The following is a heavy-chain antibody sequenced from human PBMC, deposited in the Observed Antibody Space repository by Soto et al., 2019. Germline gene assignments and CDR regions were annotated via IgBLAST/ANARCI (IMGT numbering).Heavy chain of an antibody. CDR3: AHLYWAVSGTRYYFDY. CDR1: GFSFSTSAVG. V-gene: IGHV2-5*02. J-gene: IGHJ4*02. D-gene: IGHD6-19*01. Sequence: QITLTESGPTLVKPTQTLTLTCTFSGFSFSTSAVGVGWIRQPPGKALEWLALIYWDDDKRYSPFLKSRLTIPKDTSTNQVVLTMTNMDPVDTGTYYCAHLYWAVSGTRYYFDYWGQGTLVTVSS. CDR2: IYWDDDK.